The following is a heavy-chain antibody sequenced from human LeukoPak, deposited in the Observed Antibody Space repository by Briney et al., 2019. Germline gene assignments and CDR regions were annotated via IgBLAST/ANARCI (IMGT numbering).Heavy chain of an antibody. V-gene: IGHV1-46*01. CDR3: AREHSGLGFDP. Sequence: ASVKVSCKASGYTFTSYDINWVRQAPGQGLEWMGIINPSGGSTSYAQKFQGRVTMTRDTSTSTVYMELSSLRSEDTAVYYCAREHSGLGFDPWGQGTLVTVSS. J-gene: IGHJ5*02. CDR2: INPSGGST. D-gene: IGHD5-12*01. CDR1: GYTFTSYD.